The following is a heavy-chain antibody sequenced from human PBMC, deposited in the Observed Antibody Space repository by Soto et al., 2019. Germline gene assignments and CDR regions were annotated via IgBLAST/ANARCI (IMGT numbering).Heavy chain of an antibody. J-gene: IGHJ6*03. Sequence: PSQTLSLTCDISGDSVSSNSAGWNWIRQTPSRGLEWLGRTYYRSKWYNNYAVSVKSRITINPDTSKNQFSLQLNSVTPEDTAVYYCARGSWDDVSGHYYMDVWGKGTPVTVSS. D-gene: IGHD1-1*01. V-gene: IGHV6-1*01. CDR2: TYYRSKWYN. CDR3: ARGSWDDVSGHYYMDV. CDR1: GDSVSSNSAG.